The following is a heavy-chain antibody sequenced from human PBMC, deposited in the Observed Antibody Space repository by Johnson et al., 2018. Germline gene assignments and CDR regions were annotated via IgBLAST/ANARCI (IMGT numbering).Heavy chain of an antibody. CDR1: GFTFSDYY. D-gene: IGHD3-22*01. CDR3: SRDPGLLGDSSGYYPEYFQH. Sequence: QVQLVQSGGGLVKPGGSXRLSCAASGFTFSDYYMSWIRQAPGKGLEGVSYISSSSSTIYYADSVKGRFTISRDKAKNSLYLQMNSLRDEDRAVYYCSRDPGLLGDSSGYYPEYFQHWGQGTLVTVSS. J-gene: IGHJ1*01. CDR2: ISSSSSTI. V-gene: IGHV3-11*04.